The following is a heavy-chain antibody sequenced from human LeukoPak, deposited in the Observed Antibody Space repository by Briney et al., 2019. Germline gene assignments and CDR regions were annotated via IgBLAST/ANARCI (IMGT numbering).Heavy chain of an antibody. CDR3: ARVGVHRWRNGLYYFDY. J-gene: IGHJ4*02. CDR1: GFTVSSNY. Sequence: GGSLRLSCAASGFTVSSNYTSWVRQAPGKGLEWVSVIYSGGSTYYADSVKGRFTISRDNSKNTLYLQMNSLRAEDTAVYYCARVGVHRWRNGLYYFDYWGQGTLVTVSS. CDR2: IYSGGST. D-gene: IGHD1-1*01. V-gene: IGHV3-53*01.